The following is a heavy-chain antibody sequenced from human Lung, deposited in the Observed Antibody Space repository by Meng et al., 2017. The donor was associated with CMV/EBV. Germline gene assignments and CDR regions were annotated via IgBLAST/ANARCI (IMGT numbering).Heavy chain of an antibody. CDR2: IWYAGSNK. Sequence: SFASSWVXFSGYVMHGVGQAPGKGLEWVAVIWYAGSNKYYADSMKGRFTLYRDNSKNTVYMQMNSLRAENTAVYYCAKNVAAPTQPYYYYYGMEDWXQGTXVTVSS. J-gene: IGHJ6*02. V-gene: IGHV3-33*06. D-gene: IGHD6-6*01. CDR1: WVXFSGYV. CDR3: AKNVAAPTQPYYYYYGMED.